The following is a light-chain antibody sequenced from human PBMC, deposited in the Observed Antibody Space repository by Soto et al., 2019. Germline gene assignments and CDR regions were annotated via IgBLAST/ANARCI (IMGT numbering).Light chain of an antibody. J-gene: IGKJ1*01. CDR2: AAS. CDR1: QSISSY. CDR3: QQSYTTPPTWT. Sequence: DIQMTQSPSSLSASVGDRVTITCRASQSISSYLNWYQQKPGKAPKLLIYAASNLQSGVPSRFSGSGSGTDFTLTISSLQPEDFATYFCQQSYTTPPTWTFGQGTKVEIK. V-gene: IGKV1-39*01.